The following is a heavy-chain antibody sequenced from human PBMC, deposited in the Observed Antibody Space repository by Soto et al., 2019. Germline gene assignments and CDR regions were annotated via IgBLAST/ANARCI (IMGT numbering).Heavy chain of an antibody. Sequence: QVQLVQAGAEVKKPGSSVKVSCEASGRTFSSYSIIWVRQAPGQGLEWMGRITPVLGIANYAQKFQGRVTITADKSTSTAYMDLSSLTFEDTAVYDCARGGAVAGDPNLQRYYYGMDVWGQGTTVTVSS. CDR2: ITPVLGIA. J-gene: IGHJ6*02. V-gene: IGHV1-69*02. D-gene: IGHD6-19*01. CDR1: GRTFSSYS. CDR3: ARGGAVAGDPNLQRYYYGMDV.